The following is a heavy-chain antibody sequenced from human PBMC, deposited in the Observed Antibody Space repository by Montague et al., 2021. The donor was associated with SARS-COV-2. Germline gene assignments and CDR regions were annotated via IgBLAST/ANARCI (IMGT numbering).Heavy chain of an antibody. CDR2: IYYSGTT. Sequence: SETLSLTCTVSGGSISSSSYYWGWIRQPPGKGLEWIGSIYYSGTTYYXPSLRSRVTMSVDTPRNQFSLRLSSVTAADTAVFYCARGDAGGWYFDLWGHGTLVTVSS. CDR1: GGSISSSSYY. CDR3: ARGDAGGWYFDL. J-gene: IGHJ2*01. D-gene: IGHD3-16*01. V-gene: IGHV4-39*01.